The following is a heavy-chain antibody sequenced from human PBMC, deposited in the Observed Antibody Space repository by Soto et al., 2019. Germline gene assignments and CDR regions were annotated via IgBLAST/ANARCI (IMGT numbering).Heavy chain of an antibody. V-gene: IGHV3-13*01. J-gene: IGHJ6*02. CDR2: IGTAGDT. Sequence: PGGSLRLSCAASGFTFSSYDMHWVRQATGKGLEWVSAIGTAGDTYYPGSVKGRFTISRENAKNSLYLQMNSLRAEDTAVYYCARAPPGDYGAGEYGMDVWGQGTTVTVSS. CDR1: GFTFSSYD. D-gene: IGHD4-17*01. CDR3: ARAPPGDYGAGEYGMDV.